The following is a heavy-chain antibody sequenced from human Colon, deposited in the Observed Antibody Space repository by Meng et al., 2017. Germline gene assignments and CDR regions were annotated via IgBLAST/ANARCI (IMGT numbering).Heavy chain of an antibody. CDR1: GFTFSSYW. CDR2: IKEDGSEK. Sequence: GESLKISCAASGFTFSSYWMSWVRQAPGKGLEWVANIKEDGSEKYYVDSVKGRFTISRDNAKNSLYLQMNSLSAEDTAVYYCARAEQWLAQNHWGQGTLVTVSS. V-gene: IGHV3-7*04. J-gene: IGHJ5*02. CDR3: ARAEQWLAQNH. D-gene: IGHD6-19*01.